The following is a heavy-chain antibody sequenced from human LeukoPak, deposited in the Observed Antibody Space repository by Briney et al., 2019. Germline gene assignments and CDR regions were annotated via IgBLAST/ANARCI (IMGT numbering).Heavy chain of an antibody. D-gene: IGHD6-19*01. J-gene: IGHJ5*01. Sequence: GESLKISCKGSGYSFTNSWIGWVRQRPGKGREWMGIPFLGDSNNRYSDTRYSPSLQGQVTISVDTSIGTAYLQLSSLKASDTAMYYCARHSSGFDSWGQGTLVTVSS. V-gene: IGHV5-51*01. CDR2: PFLGDSNNRYSDT. CDR1: GYSFTNSW. CDR3: ARHSSGFDS.